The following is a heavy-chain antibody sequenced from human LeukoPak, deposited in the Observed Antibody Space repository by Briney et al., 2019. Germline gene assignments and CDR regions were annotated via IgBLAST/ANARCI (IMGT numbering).Heavy chain of an antibody. CDR1: GFTFSSCW. J-gene: IGHJ4*02. Sequence: GGSLRLSCAASGFTFSSCWMSWVRQAPGKGLEWVANIKQDGSEKYYVDSVKGRFTISRDNAKNSLYLQMNSLRAEDTAVYYCARVSVVVVAASDYFDYWGQGTLVTVSS. CDR3: ARVSVVVVAASDYFDY. V-gene: IGHV3-7*01. D-gene: IGHD2-15*01. CDR2: IKQDGSEK.